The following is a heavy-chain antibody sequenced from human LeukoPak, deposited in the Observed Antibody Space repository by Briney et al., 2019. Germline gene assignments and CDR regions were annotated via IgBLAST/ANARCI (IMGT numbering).Heavy chain of an antibody. J-gene: IGHJ6*03. CDR3: ARDGPEYSSSVDSGRYYYHMDV. Sequence: SVKVSCKASGGTFSSYAISWVRQAPGQGLEWMGGIIPIFGTANYAQKFQGRVTITTDESTSTAYMELSSLRSEDTAVYYCARDGPEYSSSVDSGRYYYHMDVWGKGTTVTVSS. CDR2: IIPIFGTA. D-gene: IGHD6-6*01. V-gene: IGHV1-69*05. CDR1: GGTFSSYA.